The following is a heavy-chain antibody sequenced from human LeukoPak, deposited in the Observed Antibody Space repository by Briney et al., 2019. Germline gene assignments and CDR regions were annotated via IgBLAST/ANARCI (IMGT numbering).Heavy chain of an antibody. CDR1: GYTFTSYG. J-gene: IGHJ4*02. CDR2: ISTGTGNP. D-gene: IGHD3-10*01. CDR3: TRDFYNSGSSLLDY. Sequence: ASVKVSCKASGYTFTSYGISWVRQAPGQGLEWMGWISTGTGNPTYAQGFTGRFVFSLDTSVSTAYLEITSLKAEDTAVYYCTRDFYNSGSSLLDYWGQGTLVTVSS. V-gene: IGHV7-4-1*02.